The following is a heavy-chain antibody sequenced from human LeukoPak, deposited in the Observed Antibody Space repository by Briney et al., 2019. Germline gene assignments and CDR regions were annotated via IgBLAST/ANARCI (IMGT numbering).Heavy chain of an antibody. D-gene: IGHD2-15*01. V-gene: IGHV4-39*01. J-gene: IGHJ5*02. CDR3: ARQMGYCSGGSCYSWFDP. CDR2: IYYSGST. Sequence: SETLSLTCTVSSGSISSGSYYWGWIRQPPGTGLEWIGSIYYSGSTYYNPSLKSRVTISVDTSKNQFSLKLSSVTAADTAVYYCARQMGYCSGGSCYSWFDPWGQGTLVTVSS. CDR1: SGSISSGSYY.